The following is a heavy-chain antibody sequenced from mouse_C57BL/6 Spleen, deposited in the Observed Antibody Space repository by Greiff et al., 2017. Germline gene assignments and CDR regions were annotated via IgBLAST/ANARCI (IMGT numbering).Heavy chain of an antibody. CDR2: IRNKANNHAT. Sequence: DVKLVESGGGLVQPGGSMKLSCAASGFTFSDAWMDWVRQSPETGLEWVAEIRNKANNHATYYAESVKGRFTISRDDSKSSVYLQMNSLRAEDTGIYYCTRLPYYSNYDWYFDVWGTGTTVTVSS. CDR3: TRLPYYSNYDWYFDV. J-gene: IGHJ1*03. D-gene: IGHD2-5*01. V-gene: IGHV6-6*01. CDR1: GFTFSDAW.